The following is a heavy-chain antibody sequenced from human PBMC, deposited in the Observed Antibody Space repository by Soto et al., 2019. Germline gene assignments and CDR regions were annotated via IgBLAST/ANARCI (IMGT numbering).Heavy chain of an antibody. CDR2: ISYDGSNK. D-gene: IGHD1-26*01. CDR1: GFTFSSYA. CDR3: ARDKGDNSDY. J-gene: IGHJ4*02. V-gene: IGHV3-30-3*01. Sequence: GGSLRLSCAASGFTFSSYAMHWVRQAPGKGLEWVAVISYDGSNKYYADSVKGRFTISRDNSKNTLYLQMNSLRAEDTAVYYCARDKGDNSDYWGQGTLVTVYS.